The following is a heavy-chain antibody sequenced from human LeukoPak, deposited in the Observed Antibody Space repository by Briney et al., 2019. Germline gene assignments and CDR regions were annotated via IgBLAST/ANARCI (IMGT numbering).Heavy chain of an antibody. V-gene: IGHV3-23*01. CDR2: ISGSGGST. CDR3: ANDYGDYVVGFDI. D-gene: IGHD4-17*01. J-gene: IGHJ3*02. Sequence: GGSLRLSCAASGFTFSSYAMSWVRQAPGKGLEWVSAISGSGGSTYYADSVKGRFTISGDNSKNSLYLQMNSLRAEDTAVYYCANDYGDYVVGFDIWGQGTMVTVSS. CDR1: GFTFSSYA.